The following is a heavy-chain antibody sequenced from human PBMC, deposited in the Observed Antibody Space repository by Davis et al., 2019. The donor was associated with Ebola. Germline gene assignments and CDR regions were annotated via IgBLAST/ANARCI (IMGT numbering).Heavy chain of an antibody. J-gene: IGHJ5*01. CDR3: ARHDFGRTGGLWGSYPPSPFDS. CDR2: SSYGHTTH. V-gene: IGHV4-39*01. CDR1: GASISSRSYY. Sequence: MPSETLSLTCTVSGASISSRSYYWGWIRQPPGNGLEWVGSSSYGHTTHYYNRSLRSRVPISVDTPTNQFSLNLSSGTVADTAIYCCARHDFGRTGGLWGSYPPSPFDSWGQGTLVIVSS. D-gene: IGHD3-16*02.